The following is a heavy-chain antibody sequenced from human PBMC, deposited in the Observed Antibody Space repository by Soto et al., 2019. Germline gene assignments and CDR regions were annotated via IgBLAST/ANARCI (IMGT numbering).Heavy chain of an antibody. CDR1: GGSISSSNW. CDR3: AREGIAAAETIDY. J-gene: IGHJ4*02. Sequence: SETLSLTCAVSGGSISSSNWWSWVRQPPGKGLEWIGEIYHSGSTNYNPSLKSRVTISVDKSKNQFSLKLSSVTAADTAVYYCAREGIAAAETIDYWGQGTLVTVSS. CDR2: IYHSGST. V-gene: IGHV4-4*02. D-gene: IGHD6-13*01.